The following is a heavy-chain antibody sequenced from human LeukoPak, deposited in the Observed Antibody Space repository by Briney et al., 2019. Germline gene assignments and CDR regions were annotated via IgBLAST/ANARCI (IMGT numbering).Heavy chain of an antibody. CDR3: ALVPPDYYGSGSYYTGQIKYGMDV. D-gene: IGHD3-10*01. CDR1: GGTFSSYA. J-gene: IGHJ6*02. Sequence: SVKVSCKASGGTFSSYAISWVRQAPGQGLEWMGGIIPIFGTANYAQKFQGRVTITTDESTSTAYMELSSLRSEDTAVYYCALVPPDYYGSGSYYTGQIKYGMDVWGQGTTVTVSS. V-gene: IGHV1-69*05. CDR2: IIPIFGTA.